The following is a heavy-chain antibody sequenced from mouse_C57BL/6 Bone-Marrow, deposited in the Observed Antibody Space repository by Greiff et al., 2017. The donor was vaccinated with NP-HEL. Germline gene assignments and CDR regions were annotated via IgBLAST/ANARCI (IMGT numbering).Heavy chain of an antibody. Sequence: QVQLQQSGAELVRPGTSVKVSCKASGYAFTNYLIEWVKQRPGQGLEWIGVINPGSGGTNYNEKFKGKATLTADKSSSTAYMQLSSLTSEDSAVYFCARSGGYYCDYWGQGTTLTVSS. D-gene: IGHD1-1*02. J-gene: IGHJ2*01. V-gene: IGHV1-54*01. CDR3: ARSGGYYCDY. CDR2: INPGSGGT. CDR1: GYAFTNYL.